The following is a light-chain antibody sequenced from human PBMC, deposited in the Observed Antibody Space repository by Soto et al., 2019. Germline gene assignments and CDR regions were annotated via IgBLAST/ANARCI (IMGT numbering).Light chain of an antibody. CDR3: CSYAGTYTGV. Sequence: QSALTQPRSVSGSPGQSVTISCTGTSSDIGGYNYVSWYQQHPGKAPKLMIYDVSKRPSGVPDRFSGSKSGNTASLTISGRQAEDEADYYYCSYAGTYTGVFGGGTKLTVL. CDR2: DVS. J-gene: IGLJ3*02. V-gene: IGLV2-11*01. CDR1: SSDIGGYNY.